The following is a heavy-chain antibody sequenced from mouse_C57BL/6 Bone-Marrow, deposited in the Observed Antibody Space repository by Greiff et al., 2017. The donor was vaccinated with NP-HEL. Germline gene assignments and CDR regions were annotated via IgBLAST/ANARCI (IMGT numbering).Heavy chain of an antibody. D-gene: IGHD2-14*01. CDR3: ARAGYDGLFAY. Sequence: EVQLVESGPGLVKPSQSLSLTCSVTGYSITSGYYWNWIRQFPGNKLEWMGYISYDGSNNYNPSLKNRISITRDTSKNQFFLKLNSVTTEDTATYYCARAGYDGLFAYWGQGTLVTVSA. V-gene: IGHV3-6*01. CDR2: ISYDGSN. CDR1: GYSITSGYY. J-gene: IGHJ3*01.